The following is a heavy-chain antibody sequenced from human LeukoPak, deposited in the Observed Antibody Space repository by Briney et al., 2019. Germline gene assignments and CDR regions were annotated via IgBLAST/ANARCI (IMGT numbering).Heavy chain of an antibody. D-gene: IGHD6-19*01. CDR1: GFTFSSYG. CDR2: ISYDGSNK. CDR3: ARGTPSSSGWLYYGMDV. Sequence: GGSLRLSCAASGFTFSSYGMHWVRQAPGKGLKWVAVISYDGSNKYYADSVKGRFTISRDNSKNTLYLQMNSLRAEDTAVYYCARGTPSSSGWLYYGMDVWGQGTTVTVSS. V-gene: IGHV3-30*03. J-gene: IGHJ6*02.